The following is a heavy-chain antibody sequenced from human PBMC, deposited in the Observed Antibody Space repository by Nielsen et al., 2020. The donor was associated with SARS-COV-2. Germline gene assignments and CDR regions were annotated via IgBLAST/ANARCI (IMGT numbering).Heavy chain of an antibody. CDR3: ARVQVTYYDYVWGSHRWFDP. CDR2: INHSGST. V-gene: IGHV4-34*01. J-gene: IGHJ5*02. Sequence: WIRQPPGKGLEWIGEINHSGSTNYNPSLKSRVTISVDTSKNQFSLKLSSVTAADTAVYYCARVQVTYYDYVWGSHRWFDPWGPGTLVTVSS. D-gene: IGHD3-16*02.